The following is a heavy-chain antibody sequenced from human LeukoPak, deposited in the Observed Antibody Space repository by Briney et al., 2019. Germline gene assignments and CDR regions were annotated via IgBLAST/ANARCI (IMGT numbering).Heavy chain of an antibody. V-gene: IGHV1-2*02. D-gene: IGHD3-10*01. J-gene: IGHJ4*02. CDR2: INPNSGGT. CDR1: GYTFTCYY. Sequence: ASVKVSCKASGYTFTCYYMHWVRQAPGQGLEWMGWINPNSGGTNYAQKFQGRVNLTRDTSISTAYMELSRLRSDDTAVYYCARATGRVVRGITWRYFDYWGQGTLVTVSS. CDR3: ARATGRVVRGITWRYFDY.